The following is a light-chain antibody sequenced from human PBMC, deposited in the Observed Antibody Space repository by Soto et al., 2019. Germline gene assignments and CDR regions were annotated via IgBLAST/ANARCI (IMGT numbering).Light chain of an antibody. V-gene: IGKV4-1*01. Sequence: DILMTQSPESLAVSLGERATINCKSSQSVLYSSNNKNYLAWYQQKPGQPPKLLIYWASSRESGVPDRFSGSGSGTLFTLTISSLQAEDVAVYYCQQFYSTPLTFGGGTKVDIK. CDR3: QQFYSTPLT. J-gene: IGKJ4*01. CDR1: QSVLYSSNNKNY. CDR2: WAS.